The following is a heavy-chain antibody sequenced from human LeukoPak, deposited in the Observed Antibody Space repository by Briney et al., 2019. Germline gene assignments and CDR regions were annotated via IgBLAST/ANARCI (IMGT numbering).Heavy chain of an antibody. CDR3: TRDYGPQYHSSSAN. J-gene: IGHJ4*02. V-gene: IGHV3-49*03. CDR2: IRSKPYGATT. D-gene: IGHD6-13*01. Sequence: TGRSLRLSCTTSGFTFRDYAMSWFRQPPGKGLEWLGFIRSKPYGATTEYDASVSGRFIISRDDSKGIAYLQMNSLKTEDTAVYYCTRDYGPQYHSSSANWGQGTLVTVSS. CDR1: GFTFRDYA.